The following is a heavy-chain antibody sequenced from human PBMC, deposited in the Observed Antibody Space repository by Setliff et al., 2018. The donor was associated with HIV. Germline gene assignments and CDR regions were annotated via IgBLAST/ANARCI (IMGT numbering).Heavy chain of an antibody. J-gene: IGHJ3*02. V-gene: IGHV3-20*04. CDR3: ARHWGRDLGHAFET. D-gene: IGHD3-16*01. CDR2: INWNGGRT. CDR1: GFRFGDYA. Sequence: GGSLRLSCTASGFRFGDYAMSWFRQAPGKGPEWVSYINWNGGRTGYADSVKGRFSISRDNTERYVFLEMNSLRAEDTAFYYCARHWGRDLGHAFETWGQGTMVTVSS.